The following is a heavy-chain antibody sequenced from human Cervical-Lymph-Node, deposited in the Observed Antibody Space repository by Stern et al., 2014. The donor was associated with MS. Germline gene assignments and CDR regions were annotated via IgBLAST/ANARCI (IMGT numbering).Heavy chain of an antibody. CDR3: AREGEYCSGSRCYPFLDY. CDR1: GGSLRSYY. D-gene: IGHD2-15*01. CDR2: IHHTGSF. V-gene: IGHV4-59*01. Sequence: QLQLQESGPGLVKPSETLSLTCTVSGGSLRSYYWNWIRQAPGKGLEWLGVIHHTGSFNYNPSLSSRVAMSVDTSKNQFSLTVSSVTAADTAVYYCAREGEYCSGSRCYPFLDYWGQGTLVTVSS. J-gene: IGHJ4*02.